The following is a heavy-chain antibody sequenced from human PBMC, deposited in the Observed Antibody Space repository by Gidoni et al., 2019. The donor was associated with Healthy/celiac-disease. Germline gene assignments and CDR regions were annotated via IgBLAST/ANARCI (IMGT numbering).Heavy chain of an antibody. D-gene: IGHD4-17*01. CDR2: IGPAGDT. CDR1: GFTFSSYD. J-gene: IGHJ5*02. Sequence: EVQLVESVGGLVQPGGSLRLSCAASGFTFSSYDMHWVRHATGKGLEWVSAIGPAGDTDYPGSVEGRFSISRENAKHSLYLQMNSLRAGDTAVYYCARASYGDYGEHWFDPWGQGTLVTVSS. CDR3: ARASYGDYGEHWFDP. V-gene: IGHV3-13*01.